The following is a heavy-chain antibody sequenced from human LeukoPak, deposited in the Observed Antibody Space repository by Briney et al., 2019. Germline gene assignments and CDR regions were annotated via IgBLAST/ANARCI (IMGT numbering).Heavy chain of an antibody. CDR1: GFTFTDYA. D-gene: IGHD1-26*01. J-gene: IGHJ4*02. CDR3: AKVGPGELFDY. V-gene: IGHV3-23*01. Sequence: GGSLRLSCAASGFTFTDYAMSWVRQAPEKGLEWISTISDNGGETYYADSVKGRFAISRDNSKNTLFLQMNSLRAEDSAVYYCAKVGPGELFDYWGQGTLVTVSS. CDR2: ISDNGGET.